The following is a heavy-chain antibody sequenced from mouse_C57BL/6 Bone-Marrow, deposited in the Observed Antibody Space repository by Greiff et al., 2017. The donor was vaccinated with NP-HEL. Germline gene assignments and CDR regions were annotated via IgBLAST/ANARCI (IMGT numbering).Heavy chain of an antibody. Sequence: VQLQQSGPELVKPGDSVKLSCKASGYSFTGYFMNWVMQSHGQSLEWIGRINPYNGDTFYNQKFKGKATLTVDKSSSTAHMELRSLTSEDSAVYYCARSNYDYWGKGTTLTVSS. D-gene: IGHD2-5*01. CDR1: GYSFTGYF. V-gene: IGHV1-20*01. CDR3: ARSNYDY. CDR2: INPYNGDT. J-gene: IGHJ2*01.